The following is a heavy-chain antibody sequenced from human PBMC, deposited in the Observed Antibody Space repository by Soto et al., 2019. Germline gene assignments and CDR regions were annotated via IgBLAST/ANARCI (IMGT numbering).Heavy chain of an antibody. D-gene: IGHD6-19*01. J-gene: IGHJ6*02. CDR2: INPIFGTA. CDR1: GGTFSSYA. CDR3: ARGLVGLVAGGGEYGLGV. V-gene: IGHV1-69*12. Sequence: QVQLVQSGAEVKKPGASVKVSCKASGGTFSSYAISRVRKAPGQGLEWMGGINPIFGTANYAQKFQGRAKITAAEFTSRAYVELSSMKCEDTGVYFCARGLVGLVAGGGEYGLGVWGQGTTVTVFS.